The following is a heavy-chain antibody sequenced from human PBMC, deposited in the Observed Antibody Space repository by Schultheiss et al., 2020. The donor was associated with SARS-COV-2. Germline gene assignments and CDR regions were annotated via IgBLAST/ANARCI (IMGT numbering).Heavy chain of an antibody. J-gene: IGHJ4*02. Sequence: GGSLRLSCAASGFTVSSYAMSWVRQAPGKGLEWVSAISGSGGSTYYADSVKGRFTISRDNSKNTVYLQMNSLRAEDTAVYYCAKDLGSGSTTGLYYIDYWGQVTLVTVSS. D-gene: IGHD6-19*01. V-gene: IGHV3-23*01. CDR1: GFTVSSYA. CDR3: AKDLGSGSTTGLYYIDY. CDR2: ISGSGGST.